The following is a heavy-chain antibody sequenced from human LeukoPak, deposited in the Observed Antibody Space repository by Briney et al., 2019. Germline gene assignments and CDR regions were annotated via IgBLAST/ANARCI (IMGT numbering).Heavy chain of an antibody. Sequence: GASVKVSCKASGYTFTSYDINWVRQATGQGLEWMGWMNPNSGNTGYAQKFQGRVTMTRNTSISTAYMELSSLRSEDTAVYYCARGSSGTYFQFIDYWGQGTLVTVSS. V-gene: IGHV1-8*01. CDR3: ARGSSGTYFQFIDY. CDR2: MNPNSGNT. CDR1: GYTFTSYD. J-gene: IGHJ4*02. D-gene: IGHD1-26*01.